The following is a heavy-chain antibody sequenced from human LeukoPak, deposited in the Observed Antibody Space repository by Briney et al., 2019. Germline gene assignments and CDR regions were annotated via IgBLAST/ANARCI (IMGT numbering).Heavy chain of an antibody. V-gene: IGHV3-23*01. CDR2: ISGSGGST. CDR3: AKGGGYSSKNDY. CDR1: GFTFSSYA. D-gene: IGHD5-12*01. Sequence: GGSLRLSCAASGFTFSSYAMSWVRQAPGKGLEWVSAISGSGGSTYYADPVKGRFTISRDNSKNTLCLQMNSLRAEDTAVYYCAKGGGYSSKNDYWGQGTLVTVSS. J-gene: IGHJ4*02.